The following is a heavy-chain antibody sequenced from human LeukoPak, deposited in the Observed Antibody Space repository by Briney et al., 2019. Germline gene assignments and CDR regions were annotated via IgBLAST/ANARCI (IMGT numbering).Heavy chain of an antibody. CDR2: IYSGGST. CDR1: GFTVSSNY. D-gene: IGHD6-6*01. Sequence: GGSLRLSCAASGFTVSSNYMSWVRQAPGKGLEWVSVIYSGGSTYYADSVKGRFTISRDNSKNTLYLQMNSLRAEDTAVYYCASSPRIAARRSRLFDYWGQGTLVTVSS. CDR3: ASSPRIAARRSRLFDY. V-gene: IGHV3-53*01. J-gene: IGHJ4*02.